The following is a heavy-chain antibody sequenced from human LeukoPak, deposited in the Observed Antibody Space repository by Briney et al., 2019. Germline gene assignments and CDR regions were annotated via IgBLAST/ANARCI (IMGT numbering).Heavy chain of an antibody. J-gene: IGHJ3*02. V-gene: IGHV3-15*01. CDR1: RFTFSDAW. CDR3: TTGSVAAAPKRAFDI. D-gene: IGHD2-2*01. CDR2: IKSKTDGGTT. Sequence: GGSLTLSCAASRFTFSDAWMSWVRQAPGKGLEWVRRIKSKTDGGTTDYAAPVKGRFIISRDDSKNMLYLQMSSLKTEDTAVYYCTTGSVAAAPKRAFDIWGQGTMVTVSS.